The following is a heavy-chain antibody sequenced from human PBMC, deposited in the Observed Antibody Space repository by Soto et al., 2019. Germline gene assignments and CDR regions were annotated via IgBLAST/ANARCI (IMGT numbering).Heavy chain of an antibody. Sequence: QVQLVESGGGLVKPGGSLRLSCAASGFTFSDYYMSWIRQAPGKGLEWVSYISSSSSYTNYADSVKGRFTISRDNAKNSLYLQMNSLRAEDTAVYYCARANCGGDCYIPDWFDPWGQGTLVTVSS. V-gene: IGHV3-11*06. CDR2: ISSSSSYT. CDR3: ARANCGGDCYIPDWFDP. D-gene: IGHD2-21*02. CDR1: GFTFSDYY. J-gene: IGHJ5*02.